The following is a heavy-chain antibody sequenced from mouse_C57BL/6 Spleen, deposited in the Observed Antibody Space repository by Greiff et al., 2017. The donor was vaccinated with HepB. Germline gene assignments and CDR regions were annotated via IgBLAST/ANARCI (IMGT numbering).Heavy chain of an antibody. Sequence: EVKLVESGGGLVQPGGSLSLSCAASGFTFTDYYMSWVRQPPGKALEWLGFIRNKANGYTTEYSASVKGRFTISRDNSQSILYLQMNALRAEDSATYYCARWDSNFPYWYFDVWGTGTTVTVSS. CDR1: GFTFTDYY. J-gene: IGHJ1*03. V-gene: IGHV7-3*01. CDR2: IRNKANGYTT. D-gene: IGHD2-5*01. CDR3: ARWDSNFPYWYFDV.